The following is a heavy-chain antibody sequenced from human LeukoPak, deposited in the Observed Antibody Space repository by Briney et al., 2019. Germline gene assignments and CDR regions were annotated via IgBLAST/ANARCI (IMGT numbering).Heavy chain of an antibody. CDR1: GGSISSYY. CDR3: ARVVGSYCSSTSCLDWFDP. V-gene: IGHV4-59*01. CDR2: IYYSGST. D-gene: IGHD2-2*01. Sequence: SETLSLTCTVSGGSISSYYWRWIRQPPGKGLEWIGYIYYSGSTNYNPSLKSRVTISVDTSKNQFSLKLSSVTAADTAVYYCARVVGSYCSSTSCLDWFDPWGQGTLVTVSS. J-gene: IGHJ5*02.